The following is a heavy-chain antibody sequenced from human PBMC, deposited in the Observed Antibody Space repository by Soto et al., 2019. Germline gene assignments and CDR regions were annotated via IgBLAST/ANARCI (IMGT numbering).Heavy chain of an antibody. J-gene: IGHJ6*02. D-gene: IGHD2-21*02. CDR2: IYYGGST. CDR3: ASTRPLGCGDCYGYYYGMDV. CDR1: GGSVSSGSYY. Sequence: NPSETLSLTCTVSGGSVSSGSYYWSWIRQPPGKGLEWIGYIYYGGSTNYNPSLKSRVTISVDTSKNQFSLKLSSVTAADTAVYYCASTRPLGCGDCYGYYYGMDVWGQGTTVTVSS. V-gene: IGHV4-61*01.